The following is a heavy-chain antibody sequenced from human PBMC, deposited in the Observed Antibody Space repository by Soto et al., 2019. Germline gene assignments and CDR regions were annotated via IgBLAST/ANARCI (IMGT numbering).Heavy chain of an antibody. CDR2: ISNSGSA. CDR3: ARHVGENTGYYWPYYFDY. Sequence: PSETLSLTCTVSGASISNNYWSWIRQPPGKGLEWIGYISNSGSANYSPSLSSRLTISSDLSKNQFSLRLSSVTAADTAVYFCARHVGENTGYYWPYYFDYWGKGALVTVSS. J-gene: IGHJ4*02. D-gene: IGHD3-9*01. CDR1: GASISNNY. V-gene: IGHV4-59*08.